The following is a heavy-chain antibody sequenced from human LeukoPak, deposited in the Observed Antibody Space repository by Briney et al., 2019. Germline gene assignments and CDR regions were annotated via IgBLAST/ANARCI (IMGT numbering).Heavy chain of an antibody. D-gene: IGHD4-17*01. CDR2: VNPDGSEK. Sequence: GGSLRLSCAASGFTFSSAWMSWVRQSPEKGLEWVANVNPDGSEKFYVDSMKGRFTISRDNAKNSLYLQMISLRAEDTAFYYCAKDSTDWYFDLWGRGTLVTVSS. V-gene: IGHV3-7*03. CDR3: AKDSTDWYFDL. J-gene: IGHJ2*01. CDR1: GFTFSSAW.